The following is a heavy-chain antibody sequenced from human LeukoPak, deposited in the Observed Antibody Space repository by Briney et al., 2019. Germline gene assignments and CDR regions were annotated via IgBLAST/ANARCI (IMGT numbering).Heavy chain of an antibody. Sequence: ASVKLSCKASGGTFSSYAISWVRQSPGQGLEWMGGIIPIFGTANYAQNFQGRVTITTDESTSTAYMELSSLRSEDTAVYYCARDLDKGLFDYWGQGTLVTVSS. CDR2: IIPIFGTA. CDR1: GGTFSSYA. CDR3: ARDLDKGLFDY. J-gene: IGHJ4*02. D-gene: IGHD3-9*01. V-gene: IGHV1-69*05.